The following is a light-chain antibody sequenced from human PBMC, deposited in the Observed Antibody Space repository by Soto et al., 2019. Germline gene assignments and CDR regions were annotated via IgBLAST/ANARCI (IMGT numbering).Light chain of an antibody. CDR2: DAS. CDR1: QSVGKY. V-gene: IGKV3-11*01. J-gene: IGKJ4*01. Sequence: EIVLTQSPATLSLSPGERPTLSCRASQSVGKYLAWYQQKPGQAPRLLIYDASNRATGIPARFSGSGSGTDFTLTISSLEPEDSAVYYCQQRSDWPPLTFGGGTKVDIK. CDR3: QQRSDWPPLT.